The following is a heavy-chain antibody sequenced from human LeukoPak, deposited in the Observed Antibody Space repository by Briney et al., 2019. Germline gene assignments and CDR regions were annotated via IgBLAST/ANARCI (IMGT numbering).Heavy chain of an antibody. D-gene: IGHD3-9*01. CDR1: GGSISSYN. CDR2: IYYSGST. CDR3: AKGRWGLTINNFDI. J-gene: IGHJ3*02. Sequence: SETLSLTCTVSGGSISSYNWSWIRQPPGKGLEWIGYIYYSGSTNYNPSLKSRVTISVDTSKNQFSLKLSSVTAADTAVYYCAKGRWGLTINNFDIWGQGTMVSVSS. V-gene: IGHV4-59*01.